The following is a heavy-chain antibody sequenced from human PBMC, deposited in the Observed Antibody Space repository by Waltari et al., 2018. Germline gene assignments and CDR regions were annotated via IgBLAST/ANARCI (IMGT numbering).Heavy chain of an antibody. J-gene: IGHJ4*02. CDR3: ATDSSGYYGAFDY. Sequence: EVQLLESGGGLVQPGGSLRLSCAASGFTFSSYAMSWVRQAPGKGLEWVSASSGSGGSTYYADSVKGRFTISRDNSKNTLYLQMNSLRAEDTAVYYCATDSSGYYGAFDYWGQGTLVTVSS. CDR1: GFTFSSYA. V-gene: IGHV3-23*01. CDR2: SSGSGGST. D-gene: IGHD3-22*01.